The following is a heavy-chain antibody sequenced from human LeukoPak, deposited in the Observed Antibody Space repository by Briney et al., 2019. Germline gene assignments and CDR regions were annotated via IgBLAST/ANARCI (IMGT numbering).Heavy chain of an antibody. J-gene: IGHJ4*02. CDR3: TRDNLYYYDSSGYYYYFDY. V-gene: IGHV3-49*04. CDR2: IRSKAYGGTT. Sequence: GGSLRLSCTASGFTFGDYAVSWVRQAPGKGLEWVGFIRSKAYGGTTEYAASVKGRFTISRDDSKSIAYLQMNSLKTEDTAVYYCTRDNLYYYDSSGYYYYFDYWGQGTLVTVSS. D-gene: IGHD3-22*01. CDR1: GFTFGDYA.